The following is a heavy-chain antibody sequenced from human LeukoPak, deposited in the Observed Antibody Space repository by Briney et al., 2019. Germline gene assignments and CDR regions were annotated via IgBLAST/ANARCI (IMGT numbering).Heavy chain of an antibody. CDR3: VRVWGQVADL. CDR2: ISGSNTYI. CDR1: GFTFSSYT. Sequence: PGGSLRLSCAASGFTFSSYTMNWVRQAPGKGLEWVSSISGSNTYIYYADSLKGRFTISRDNAKNSLYLQMNSLSAEDTAVYYCVRVWGQVADLWGQGTLLTVSS. D-gene: IGHD3-16*01. V-gene: IGHV3-21*06. J-gene: IGHJ5*02.